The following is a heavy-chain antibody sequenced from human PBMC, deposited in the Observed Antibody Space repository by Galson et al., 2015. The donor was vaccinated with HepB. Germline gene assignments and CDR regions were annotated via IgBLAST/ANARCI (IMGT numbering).Heavy chain of an antibody. V-gene: IGHV7-4-1*02. D-gene: IGHD6-13*01. Sequence: SVKVSCKASGYTFTSYAMNWVRQAPGQGLEWMGWINTNTGNPTYAQGFTGRFVFSLDTSVSTAYLQISSLKAEDTAVYYCARLAAGPLPPYYYGMDVWGQGTTVTVSS. J-gene: IGHJ6*02. CDR2: INTNTGNP. CDR1: GYTFTSYA. CDR3: ARLAAGPLPPYYYGMDV.